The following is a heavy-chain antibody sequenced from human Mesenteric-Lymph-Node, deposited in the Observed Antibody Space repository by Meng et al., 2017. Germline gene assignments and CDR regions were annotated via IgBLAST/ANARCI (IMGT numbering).Heavy chain of an antibody. CDR1: GFTFSSYA. Sequence: VAGVVSGGGVVQLGRYLGLSVAASGFTFSSYAMPWVRQAPGKGLEWVAVIWYDGSNKYYADSVKGRFTISRDNSKNTLYLQMNSLRAEDTAVYYCARDMQNDAFDIWGQGTMVTVSS. V-gene: IGHV3-33*08. D-gene: IGHD2-2*01. CDR3: ARDMQNDAFDI. J-gene: IGHJ3*02. CDR2: IWYDGSNK.